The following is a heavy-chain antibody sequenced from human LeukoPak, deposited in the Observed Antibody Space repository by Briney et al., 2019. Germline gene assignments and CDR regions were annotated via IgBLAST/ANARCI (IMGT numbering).Heavy chain of an antibody. Sequence: SGTLSLTCTVSGGSISSSSYYWGWIRQPAGKGLEWIGRIHTSGSTNYNPSLKSRVTMSVDTSENQFSLKLSSVTAADTAVYYCARDQYYYDSSGYLTFDYWGQGTLVTVSS. CDR2: IHTSGST. CDR1: GGSISSSSYY. D-gene: IGHD3-22*01. J-gene: IGHJ4*02. CDR3: ARDQYYYDSSGYLTFDY. V-gene: IGHV4-61*02.